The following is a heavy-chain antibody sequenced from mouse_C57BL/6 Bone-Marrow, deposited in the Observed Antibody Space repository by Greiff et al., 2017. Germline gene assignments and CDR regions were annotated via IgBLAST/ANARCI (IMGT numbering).Heavy chain of an antibody. Sequence: EVKLVESGGGLVQSGRSLRLSCATSGFTFSDFYMEWVSQAPGKGLEWIAASRNKANDYTTEYSASVKGRFIVSRDTSQSILYLQMNALRAEDTAIYYCARAYYYRSSHYWYFDVWGTGTTVTVSS. V-gene: IGHV7-1*01. CDR1: GFTFSDFY. CDR3: ARAYYYRSSHYWYFDV. CDR2: SRNKANDYTT. J-gene: IGHJ1*03. D-gene: IGHD1-1*01.